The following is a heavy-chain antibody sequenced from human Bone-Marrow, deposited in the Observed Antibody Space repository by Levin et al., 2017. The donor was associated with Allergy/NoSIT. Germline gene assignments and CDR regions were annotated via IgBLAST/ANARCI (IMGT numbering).Heavy chain of an antibody. J-gene: IGHJ4*02. CDR1: GYRFSSYW. D-gene: IGHD1-14*01. Sequence: GASVKVSCKGSGYRFSSYWIVWVRQMPGKGLEWMGVIYPGDSDTRYSPSFQGQVTISADKSISTAYLQWSSLKASDTAMYYCAREKVLQPSPGFDSWGQGTLVTVSS. CDR2: IYPGDSDT. V-gene: IGHV5-51*03. CDR3: AREKVLQPSPGFDS.